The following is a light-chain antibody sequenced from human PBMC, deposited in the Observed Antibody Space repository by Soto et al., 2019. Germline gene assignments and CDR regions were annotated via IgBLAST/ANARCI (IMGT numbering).Light chain of an antibody. V-gene: IGLV2-14*01. CDR3: SSYTSSSTRV. Sequence: QSALTQPASVSGSPGQSITISCTGTSRDVGGYNYVSWYQQHPGKAPKLMIYDVSNRRSGVSNRFSGSKSGNTASLTISGLQAEDEADYYCSSYTSSSTRVFGGGTKLTVL. CDR1: SRDVGGYNY. J-gene: IGLJ3*02. CDR2: DVS.